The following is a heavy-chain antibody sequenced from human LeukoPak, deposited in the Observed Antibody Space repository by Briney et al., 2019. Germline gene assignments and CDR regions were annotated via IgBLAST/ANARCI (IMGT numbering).Heavy chain of an antibody. J-gene: IGHJ6*02. Sequence: GGSLRLSCAASAFPFRDYYMTWIRQAPGKGLEWISYISRSGDTLYYADSVEGRFTISRDNAKNSLFLQMNSLRADDTAVYYCAREVVIFPDYYYYGMDVWGQGTTVTVSS. CDR1: AFPFRDYY. V-gene: IGHV3-11*01. D-gene: IGHD2/OR15-2a*01. CDR3: AREVVIFPDYYYYGMDV. CDR2: ISRSGDTL.